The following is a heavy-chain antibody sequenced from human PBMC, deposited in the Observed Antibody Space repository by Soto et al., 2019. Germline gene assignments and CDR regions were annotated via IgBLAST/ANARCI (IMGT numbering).Heavy chain of an antibody. Sequence: QVQLQESGPGLVKPSQTLSLTCTVSGGSISSGGYYWSWIRQHPGKGLEWIGYIYYSGSTYYNPSLKSRVTMSVDTSENQFSLRLSSVTAADTVVYYCARKDSGYADYMDVWGKGTTVTVSS. CDR2: IYYSGST. V-gene: IGHV4-31*03. J-gene: IGHJ6*03. D-gene: IGHD5-12*01. CDR1: GGSISSGGYY. CDR3: ARKDSGYADYMDV.